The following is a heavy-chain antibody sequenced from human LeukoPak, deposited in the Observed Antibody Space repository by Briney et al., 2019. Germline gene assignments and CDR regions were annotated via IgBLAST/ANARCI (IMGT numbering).Heavy chain of an antibody. CDR3: VGDSIISVGGFDF. J-gene: IGHJ5*01. CDR2: ISSNGGKI. CDR1: GFTFSNFY. Sequence: GGSLRLSCAASGFTFSNFYMSWIRQAPGKGLEWVSYISSNGGKIHYVDSVRGRFTISRDNAENSLYLHMSSLRADDTAVYYCVGDSIISVGGFDFWGQGTQVTVSS. V-gene: IGHV3-11*01. D-gene: IGHD2-15*01.